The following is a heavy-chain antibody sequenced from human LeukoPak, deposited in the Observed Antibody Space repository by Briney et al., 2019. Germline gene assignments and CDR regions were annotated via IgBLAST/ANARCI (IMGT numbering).Heavy chain of an antibody. J-gene: IGHJ5*02. D-gene: IGHD4-17*01. CDR3: ARVGGIDGDYGDWFDP. CDR1: GGSISSSSYY. V-gene: IGHV4-39*07. CDR2: IYYSGST. Sequence: SETLSLTCTVSGGSISSSSYYWGWIRQPPGKGLEWIGSIYYSGSTYYNPSLKSRVTISVDTSKNQFSLKLSSVTAADTAVYYCARVGGIDGDYGDWFDPWGQGTLVTVSS.